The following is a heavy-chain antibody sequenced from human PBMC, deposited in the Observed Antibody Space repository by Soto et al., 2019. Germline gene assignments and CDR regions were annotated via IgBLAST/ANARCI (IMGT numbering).Heavy chain of an antibody. CDR3: ARGALGYSDSSGYYTR. D-gene: IGHD3-22*01. J-gene: IGHJ4*02. CDR1: GYTFTSYA. V-gene: IGHV1-3*01. CDR2: INAGNGNT. Sequence: GASVKVSCKASGYTFTSYAMHWVRQAPGQRLEWMRWINAGNGNTKYSQKFQGRVTITRDTSASTAYMELSSLRSEDTAVYYCARGALGYSDSSGYYTRWGQGTLVTVSS.